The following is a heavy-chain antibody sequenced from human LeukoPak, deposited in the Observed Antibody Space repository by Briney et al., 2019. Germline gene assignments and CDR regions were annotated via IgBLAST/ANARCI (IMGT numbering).Heavy chain of an antibody. Sequence: PSETLSLTCTVSHDSISTYFWSWIRQPPGKELDWLGYVSYRGTTNYTPSLKIRSPMSFDTSKTQFSLTLRSVPAADTVVYYWAGRYCTATMCYVGAVAGYEFWGQGALVTVSS. J-gene: IGHJ4*02. CDR2: VSYRGTT. CDR1: HDSISTYF. D-gene: IGHD2-2*01. CDR3: AGRYCTATMCYVGAVAGYEF. V-gene: IGHV4-59*13.